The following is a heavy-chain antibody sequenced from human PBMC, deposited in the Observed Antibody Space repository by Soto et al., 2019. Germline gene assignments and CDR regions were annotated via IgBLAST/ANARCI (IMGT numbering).Heavy chain of an antibody. V-gene: IGHV3-64*04. D-gene: IGHD5-18*01. J-gene: IGHJ4*02. CDR2: VRGNGDPP. CDR1: GFTFSSYA. CDR3: ARALGGYGDY. Sequence: GGSLRLSCSASGFTFSSYAMHWVRQAPGKGLEYVSGVRGNGDPPFYADSVKGRFTISRDNAKNSLYLQMNSLRAEDPAVYYCARALGGYGDYWGQGTLVTVSS.